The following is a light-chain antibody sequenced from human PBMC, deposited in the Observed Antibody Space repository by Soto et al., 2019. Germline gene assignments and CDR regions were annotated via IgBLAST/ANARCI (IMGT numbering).Light chain of an antibody. CDR1: SSDVGGYNY. Sequence: QSALTQPASVSGSPGHSITISCTGTSSDVGGYNYVSWYQQHPGKAPKLMIYDVSNRHSGVSNRFSGSKSGNTASLTISGLQAEDEADYYCSSYTSSSSYVFGTGTKLPVL. CDR2: DVS. V-gene: IGLV2-14*01. CDR3: SSYTSSSSYV. J-gene: IGLJ1*01.